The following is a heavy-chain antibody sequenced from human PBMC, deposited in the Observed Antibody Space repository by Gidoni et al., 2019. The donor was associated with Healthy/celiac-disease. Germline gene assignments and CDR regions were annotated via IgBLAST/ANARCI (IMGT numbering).Heavy chain of an antibody. J-gene: IGHJ3*02. CDR1: GFTFSRSA. D-gene: IGHD6-19*01. CDR2: ISGSGGST. Sequence: EVQLLESGGGLVQPGGSLRLSCAASGFTFSRSALSWVRQAPGQGLEWVSAISGSGGSTYDADSGKGRFTISRDNSKNTLYLQMNSLRAEDTAVYYCARPQRIAVAGRNDAFDIWGQGTMVTVSS. CDR3: ARPQRIAVAGRNDAFDI. V-gene: IGHV3-23*01.